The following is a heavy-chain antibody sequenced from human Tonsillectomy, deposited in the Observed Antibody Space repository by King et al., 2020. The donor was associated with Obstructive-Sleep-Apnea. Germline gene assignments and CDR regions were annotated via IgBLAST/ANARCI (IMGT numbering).Heavy chain of an antibody. D-gene: IGHD2-8*02. CDR2: IYYSGST. V-gene: IGHV4-31*03. J-gene: IGHJ4*02. CDR3: ARDHGGVGFIDY. Sequence: VQLQESGPGLVKPSQTLSLTCTVSCGSISSGGYYWSWIRQHPGKGLEWIGYIYYSGSTYYNPSLKSRVPISLDTSKNQFSLKLSSVTAPDTAVYYCARDHGGVGFIDYWGQGTLVTVSS. CDR1: CGSISSGGYY.